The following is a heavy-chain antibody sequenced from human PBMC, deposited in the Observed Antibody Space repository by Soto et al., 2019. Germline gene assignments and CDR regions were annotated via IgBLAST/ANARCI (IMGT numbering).Heavy chain of an antibody. V-gene: IGHV3-11*01. J-gene: IGHJ3*02. D-gene: IGHD2-15*01. CDR1: GFTFSDYY. CDR2: ISSSGSGI. Sequence: QVQLVESGGGLVKPGGSLRLSCASSGFTFSDYYMTWIRQAPGKGLEWVSYISSSGSGIYYPDSVKGRFTISRDNAKKSLYLQMSSLRAEDTAVYYCARAYSDAFDIWGQGTLVTVSS. CDR3: ARAYSDAFDI.